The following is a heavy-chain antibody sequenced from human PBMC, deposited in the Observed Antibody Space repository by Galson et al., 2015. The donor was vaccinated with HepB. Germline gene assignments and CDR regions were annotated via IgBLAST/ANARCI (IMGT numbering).Heavy chain of an antibody. V-gene: IGHV3-30*02. Sequence: SLRLSCAASGFTFSSYGMHWVRQAPGKGLEWVAFIRYDGSNKYYADSVKGRFTISRDNSKNTLYLQMNSLRAEDTAVYYCAKDRNYGDYEGGYYFDYWGQGTLVTVSS. D-gene: IGHD4-17*01. CDR2: IRYDGSNK. J-gene: IGHJ4*02. CDR1: GFTFSSYG. CDR3: AKDRNYGDYEGGYYFDY.